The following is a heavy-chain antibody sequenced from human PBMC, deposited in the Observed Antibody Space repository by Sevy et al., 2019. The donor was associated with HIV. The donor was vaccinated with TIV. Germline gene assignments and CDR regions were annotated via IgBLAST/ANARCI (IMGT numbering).Heavy chain of an antibody. CDR1: GFTFSNYW. Sequence: GGSLRLSCAASGFTFSNYWMHWVRQAPGKGLVWVSRLNYDGSITKYADSVKGRFTISRDYAKNTLYLQMNSLRAEDTAVYYCARELSNNTWFIDSWGQGILVSVSS. V-gene: IGHV3-74*03. CDR3: ARELSNNTWFIDS. D-gene: IGHD3-16*02. J-gene: IGHJ4*02. CDR2: LNYDGSIT.